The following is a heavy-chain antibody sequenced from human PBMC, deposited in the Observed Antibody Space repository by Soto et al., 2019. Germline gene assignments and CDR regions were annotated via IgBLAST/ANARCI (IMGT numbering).Heavy chain of an antibody. V-gene: IGHV4-39*01. Sequence: PSETLSLTCSVTGVSISSSNYFWAWIRQPPGKGLEWIGRIYYTGTTSYNPSLKSRVTMSVDMSKNQFSLNLGSLTAADTAVYYCARSLMNTAMVTFYYFDYWGQGTLVTVSS. CDR3: ARSLMNTAMVTFYYFDY. J-gene: IGHJ4*02. D-gene: IGHD5-18*01. CDR2: IYYTGTT. CDR1: GVSISSSNYF.